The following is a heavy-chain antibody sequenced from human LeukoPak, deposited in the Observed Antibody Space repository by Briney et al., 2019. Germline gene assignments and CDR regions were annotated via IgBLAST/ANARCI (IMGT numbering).Heavy chain of an antibody. CDR2: MNPNSGNT. CDR1: GYTFTSYD. Sequence: ASVKVSCKASGYTFTSYDINWVRQATGQGLECMGWMNPNSGNTGYAQKFQGRVTITRNTSISTAYMELSSLRSEDTAVYYCASRRYGSGSYYNGYEYWGQVTLVTVSS. J-gene: IGHJ4*02. V-gene: IGHV1-8*03. D-gene: IGHD3-10*01. CDR3: ASRRYGSGSYYNGYEY.